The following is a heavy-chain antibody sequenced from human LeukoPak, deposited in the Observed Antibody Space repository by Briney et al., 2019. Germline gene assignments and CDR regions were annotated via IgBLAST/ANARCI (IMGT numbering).Heavy chain of an antibody. V-gene: IGHV3-30*18. CDR3: AKDMITWEIDY. CDR1: GFTFSSYG. CDR2: ISYDGSNK. J-gene: IGHJ4*02. D-gene: IGHD3-16*01. Sequence: PGGSLRLSCAASGFTFSSYGMHWVRQAPGKGLEWVAVISYDGSNKYYADSVKGRFTISRDNSKNTLYLQMNSLRAEDTAVYYCAKDMITWEIDYWGQGTLVTVSS.